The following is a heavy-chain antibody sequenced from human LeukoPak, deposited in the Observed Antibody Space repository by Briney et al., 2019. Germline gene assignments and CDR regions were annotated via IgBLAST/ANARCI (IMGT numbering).Heavy chain of an antibody. D-gene: IGHD4-17*01. J-gene: IGHJ4*02. CDR3: VREFGDPQYFEY. V-gene: IGHV3-30*02. CDR2: IRYDGSNK. CDR1: GFTFSSYG. Sequence: GGSLRLSCAASGFTFSSYGMHWVRQAPGKGLEWVAFIRYDGSNKYYADSVKGRFTISRDNSKNTLYLQMNSLRPEDTAVYYCVREFGDPQYFEYWGQGTLVTVSS.